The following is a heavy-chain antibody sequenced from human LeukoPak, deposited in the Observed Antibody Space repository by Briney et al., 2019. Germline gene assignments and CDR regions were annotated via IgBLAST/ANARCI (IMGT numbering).Heavy chain of an antibody. J-gene: IGHJ4*02. Sequence: PGGSLRLSCAASGFTFSSYGMHWVRQAPGKGLEWVAFIRYDGSNKYYADSVKGRFTISRDNSKNTLYLQMNSLRAEDTAVYYCAKDPLSYSSGWGPLDYWGQGTLVTVSS. V-gene: IGHV3-30*02. CDR2: IRYDGSNK. D-gene: IGHD6-19*01. CDR1: GFTFSSYG. CDR3: AKDPLSYSSGWGPLDY.